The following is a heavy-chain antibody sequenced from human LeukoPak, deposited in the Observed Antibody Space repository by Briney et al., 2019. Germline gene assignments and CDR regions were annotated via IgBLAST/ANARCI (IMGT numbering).Heavy chain of an antibody. CDR1: GFTFDDYA. J-gene: IGHJ6*02. CDR3: AKARGEAAAGTPAPYYYYYGMDV. Sequence: PGRSLRLSCAASGFTFDDYAMHWVRQAPGKSLEWVSGISWNSGSIGYADSVKGRFTISRDNAKNSLYLQMNSLRAEDTALYYCAKARGEAAAGTPAPYYYYYGMDVWGQGTTVTVSS. CDR2: ISWNSGSI. D-gene: IGHD6-13*01. V-gene: IGHV3-9*01.